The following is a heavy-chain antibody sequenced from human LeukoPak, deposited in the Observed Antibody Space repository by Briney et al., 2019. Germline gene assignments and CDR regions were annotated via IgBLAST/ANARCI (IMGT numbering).Heavy chain of an antibody. D-gene: IGHD2-15*01. V-gene: IGHV3-72*01. CDR1: GFTFSSYA. CDR3: ALLPFDP. Sequence: PGGSLRLSCAASGFTFSSYAMSWVRQAPGKGLEWVGRTRNKANSYTTEYAASVKGRFTISRDDSKNSLYLQMNSLKTEDTAVYYCALLPFDPWGQGTLVTVSS. J-gene: IGHJ5*02. CDR2: TRNKANSYTT.